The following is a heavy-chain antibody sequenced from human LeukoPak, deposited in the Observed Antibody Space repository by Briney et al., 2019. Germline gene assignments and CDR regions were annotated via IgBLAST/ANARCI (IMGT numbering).Heavy chain of an antibody. CDR2: ISAYNGNT. D-gene: IGHD6-19*01. CDR1: GYAFTSYG. Sequence: GASVKVSCKAPGYAFTSYGISWVRQAPGQGLEWMGWISAYNGNTNYAQKLQGRVTMTTDTSTSTAYMELRSLRSDDTAVYYCARLYSSGPSGDYWGQGTLVTVSS. V-gene: IGHV1-18*01. J-gene: IGHJ4*02. CDR3: ARLYSSGPSGDY.